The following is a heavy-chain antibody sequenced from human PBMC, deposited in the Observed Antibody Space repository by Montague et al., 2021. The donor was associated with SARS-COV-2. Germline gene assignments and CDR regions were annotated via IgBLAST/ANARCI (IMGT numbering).Heavy chain of an antibody. CDR1: GGSFSGYY. Sequence: SKTLSLTCAVYGGSFSGYYWSWIRQPPGKGLEWIGEINHSESTNYNPSLKSRVTISVDTSKNQFSLNLSSVTAADTAVYYCARARAAYILTGYYFDYWGQGTLVTVSS. CDR2: INHSEST. J-gene: IGHJ4*02. CDR3: ARARAAYILTGYYFDY. V-gene: IGHV4-34*01. D-gene: IGHD3-9*01.